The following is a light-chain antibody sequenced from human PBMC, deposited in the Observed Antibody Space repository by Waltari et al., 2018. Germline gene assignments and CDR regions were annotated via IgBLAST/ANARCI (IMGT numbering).Light chain of an antibody. Sequence: EIVMTQSPATLSVSPGERATLSCRASQSVSSNLAWYQQNPGQAPRLLIYGASTRATGIPARFSGSGSGTEFTLTISSLQSEDFAVYYCQQYNNWPVFTFGPGTKVDIK. J-gene: IGKJ3*01. CDR3: QQYNNWPVFT. CDR1: QSVSSN. V-gene: IGKV3-15*01. CDR2: GAS.